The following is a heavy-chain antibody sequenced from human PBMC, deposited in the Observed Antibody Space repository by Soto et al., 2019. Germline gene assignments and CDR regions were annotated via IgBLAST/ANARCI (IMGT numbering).Heavy chain of an antibody. CDR3: ARDPSTTGFYGLDV. V-gene: IGHV3-53*01. J-gene: IGHJ6*02. CDR1: GFTVNSYQ. Sequence: EVQLVESGGGLIQPGGSLRLSCAASGFTVNSYQMNWVRQAPGKGLEWVSVIYSGGVTYYSDSVKGRFTITRDTYKNTVYLQMNSLRAEDTAIYYCARDPSTTGFYGLDVWGQGTTVTVSS. D-gene: IGHD4-17*01. CDR2: IYSGGVT.